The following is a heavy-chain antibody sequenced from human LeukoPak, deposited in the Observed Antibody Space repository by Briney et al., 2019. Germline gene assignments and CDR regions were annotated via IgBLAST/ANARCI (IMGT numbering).Heavy chain of an antibody. CDR2: ISGSSSTI. V-gene: IGHV3-48*02. D-gene: IGHD3-10*01. CDR1: GFIFRNYG. J-gene: IGHJ4*02. Sequence: GGSLRLSCAASGFIFRNYGINWVRQAPGRGLEWVSHISGSSSTIKYADSVKGRFTISRDNAKNSLYLQMNSLRDEDTAVYYCAREDYYGSGHFDYWGQGTLVTVSS. CDR3: AREDYYGSGHFDY.